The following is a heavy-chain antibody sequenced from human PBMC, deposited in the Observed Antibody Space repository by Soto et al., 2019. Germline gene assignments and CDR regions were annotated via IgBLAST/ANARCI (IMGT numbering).Heavy chain of an antibody. J-gene: IGHJ3*02. CDR3: ARTAASGYYDAFDI. V-gene: IGHV1-18*01. D-gene: IGHD3-3*01. Sequence: ASVKVSCKASGYTFTSYGISWVRQAPGQGLEWMGWISAYNGNTNYAQKLQGRVTMTTDTSTSTAYMELRSLRSDDTAWYYCARTAASGYYDAFDIWGQGTMVTVSS. CDR1: GYTFTSYG. CDR2: ISAYNGNT.